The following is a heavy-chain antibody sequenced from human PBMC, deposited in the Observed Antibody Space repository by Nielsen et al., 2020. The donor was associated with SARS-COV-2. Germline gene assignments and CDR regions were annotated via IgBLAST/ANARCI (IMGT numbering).Heavy chain of an antibody. CDR1: GFTFDDYG. CDR2: ISWNGVNI. CDR3: VVLSGITMIRGVMGPDHGVDV. V-gene: IGHV3-9*01. D-gene: IGHD3-10*01. J-gene: IGHJ6*02. Sequence: SLKISCTASGFTFDDYGMHWVRQAPGKGLEWVSGISWNGVNIDYADSVKDRFTISRDNAKSSLYLQMNSLRTEDTALYYCVVLSGITMIRGVMGPDHGVDVWGQGTTVNVS.